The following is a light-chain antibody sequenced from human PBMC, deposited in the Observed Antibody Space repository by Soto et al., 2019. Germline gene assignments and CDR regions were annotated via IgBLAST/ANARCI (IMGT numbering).Light chain of an antibody. Sequence: IVLTQSPGTLSLSPGERATLSCRASQSISHNYLAWYQQEPGQAPRLLIHGVSIRATGIPDRFSGSGSGTDFTLSISRLEPEDFAVYYXQLSSGSPWTFGQGTKVEIK. CDR1: QSISHNY. CDR2: GVS. V-gene: IGKV3-20*01. CDR3: QLSSGSPWT. J-gene: IGKJ1*01.